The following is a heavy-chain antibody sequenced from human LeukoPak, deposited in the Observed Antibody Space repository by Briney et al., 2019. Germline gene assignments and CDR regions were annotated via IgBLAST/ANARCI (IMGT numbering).Heavy chain of an antibody. CDR1: GYTFTSYA. J-gene: IGHJ4*02. V-gene: IGHV7-4-1*02. CDR3: ARVNYGSGSCHIDY. D-gene: IGHD3-10*01. CDR2: INTNTGNP. Sequence: ASVKVSCKASGYTFTSYAMNWVRQAPGQGLEWMGWINTNTGNPTYAQGFTGRFVFSLDTSVSTAYLQISSLKAEDTAVYYCARVNYGSGSCHIDYWGQGTLVTVSS.